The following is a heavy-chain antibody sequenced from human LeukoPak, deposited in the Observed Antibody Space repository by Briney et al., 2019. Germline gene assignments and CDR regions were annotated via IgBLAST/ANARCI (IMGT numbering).Heavy chain of an antibody. Sequence: GGSLRLSCETSGFTFSNYAMSWVRQAPGRGLEWVSGISYGDGGTYYADSVKGRFTISRDNSKNTLYLQMNSLRAEDTAVYYCAKNKEPAANWFDPWGQGTLVTVSS. D-gene: IGHD2-2*01. V-gene: IGHV3-23*01. J-gene: IGHJ5*02. CDR1: GFTFSNYA. CDR2: ISYGDGGT. CDR3: AKNKEPAANWFDP.